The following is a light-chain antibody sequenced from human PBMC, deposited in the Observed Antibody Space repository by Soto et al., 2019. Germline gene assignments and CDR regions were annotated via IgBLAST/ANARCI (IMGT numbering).Light chain of an antibody. V-gene: IGKV3-20*01. Sequence: EIVLTQSPGTLSLSPGERPTLSCRASQSVSSTYLAWYQQKPGQAPRLLIYGASNRATGIPERFSGSGSGTDFTLTISSLEPEDFAVYYCQQYGTSPITFGQGTRLEIK. J-gene: IGKJ5*01. CDR3: QQYGTSPIT. CDR2: GAS. CDR1: QSVSSTY.